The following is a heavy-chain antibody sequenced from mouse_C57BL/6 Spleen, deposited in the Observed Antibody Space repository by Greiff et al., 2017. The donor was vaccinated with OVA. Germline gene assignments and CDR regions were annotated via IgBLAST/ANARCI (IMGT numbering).Heavy chain of an antibody. CDR2: ISSGGDYI. J-gene: IGHJ4*01. CDR3: TRDRDYGSSYGAMDY. CDR1: GFTFSSYA. Sequence: EVHLVESGEGLVKPGGSLKLSCAASGFTFSSYAMSWVRQTPEKRLEWVAYISSGGDYIYYADTVKGRFTISRDNARNTLYLQMSSLKSEDTAMYYCTRDRDYGSSYGAMDYWGQGTSVTVSS. D-gene: IGHD1-1*01. V-gene: IGHV5-9-1*02.